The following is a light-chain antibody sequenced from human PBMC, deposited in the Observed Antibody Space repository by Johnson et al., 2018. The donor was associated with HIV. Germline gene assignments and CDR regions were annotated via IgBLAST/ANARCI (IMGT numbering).Light chain of an antibody. CDR2: ENN. Sequence: QSVLTQPPSVSAAPGQKVTISCSGSSSNIGNNYVSWYQQLPGTAPNLLIYENNKRPSGIPDRFSGSKSGTSANRGLTGLHTGDEADYYCGTWDGSLSVYVFGTGTKVTVL. V-gene: IGLV1-51*02. J-gene: IGLJ1*01. CDR3: GTWDGSLSVYV. CDR1: SSNIGNNY.